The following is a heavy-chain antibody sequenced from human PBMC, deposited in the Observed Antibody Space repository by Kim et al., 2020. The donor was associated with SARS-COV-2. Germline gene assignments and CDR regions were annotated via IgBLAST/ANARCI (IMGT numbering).Heavy chain of an antibody. V-gene: IGHV3-64D*08. CDR1: GFTFSTYF. CDR3: VNGYSAYVAH. J-gene: IGHJ4*02. CDR2: ISPDGGNT. Sequence: GGSLRLSCSASGFTFSTYFMQWVRQAPGRGLEYVSGISPDGGNTYYPDSVKGRFTISRDNSKNTLYLQMSSLRPDDTAVYYCVNGYSAYVAHWGQGALVTVSS. D-gene: IGHD5-12*01.